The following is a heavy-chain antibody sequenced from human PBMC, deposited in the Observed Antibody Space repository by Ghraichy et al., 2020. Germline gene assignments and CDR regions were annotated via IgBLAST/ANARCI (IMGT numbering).Heavy chain of an antibody. Sequence: SETLSLTCTVTGGSVSSSSYYWGWIRQAPGQGLEWIGSICYSGPTYYNPSLRSRVTVSMDTSKNQFSLRPNSVTATDTAHYYCARQPGIAEIDSCGQGNLVSVSS. J-gene: IGHJ4*02. CDR3: ARQPGIAEIDS. CDR2: ICYSGPT. D-gene: IGHD6-13*01. CDR1: GGSVSSSSYY. V-gene: IGHV4-39*01.